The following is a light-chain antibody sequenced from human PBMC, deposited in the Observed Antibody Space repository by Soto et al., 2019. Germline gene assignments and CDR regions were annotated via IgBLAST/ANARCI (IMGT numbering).Light chain of an antibody. CDR1: KLGDKY. V-gene: IGLV3-1*01. Sequence: SYELTQPPSVSVSPGQTASVTCSGAKLGDKYVSCYRQKRGQSPVLVIYQDYKRPSGSPERFSGSNSGNTATLTINGTQAMDEADYFCQAWDRSTVYVFGTGTKLTVL. CDR2: QDY. J-gene: IGLJ1*01. CDR3: QAWDRSTVYV.